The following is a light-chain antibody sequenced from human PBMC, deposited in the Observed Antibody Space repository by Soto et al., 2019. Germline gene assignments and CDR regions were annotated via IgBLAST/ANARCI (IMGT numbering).Light chain of an antibody. J-gene: IGKJ4*01. V-gene: IGKV3-15*01. CDR1: QSVNSK. CDR2: GAS. Sequence: EIVMTQSPATLSVSPGERATLSCRASQSVNSKLAWYQQRPGQAPRLLIYGASTRATDIPARFSGSGSGTEFTLTISSLQSEDFAVYYCQQYVPWPPLTFGGGTKVDIK. CDR3: QQYVPWPPLT.